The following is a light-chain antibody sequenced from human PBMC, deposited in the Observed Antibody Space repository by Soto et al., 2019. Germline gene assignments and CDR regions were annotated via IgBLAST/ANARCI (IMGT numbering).Light chain of an antibody. V-gene: IGKV3-20*01. CDR3: QQDASSLT. J-gene: IGKJ4*01. CDR1: QNVYNNY. Sequence: EIVLTQSPGTLSLSPGDRVTISCTASQNVYNNYLAWYQQRPGHAPRFLIYGASNRATGIPDRLSGSGSETDLTLTISRLEPEDSDVYYCQQDASSLTFGGGTKVEI. CDR2: GAS.